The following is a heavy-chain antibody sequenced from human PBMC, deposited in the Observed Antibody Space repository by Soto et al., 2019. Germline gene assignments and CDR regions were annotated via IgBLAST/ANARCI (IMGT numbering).Heavy chain of an antibody. CDR2: ISGSGGST. J-gene: IGHJ6*02. CDR1: GFTFSSYA. Sequence: GGSLRLSCAASGFTFSSYAMSWVRQAPGKGLEWVSAISGSGGSTYYADSVKGRFTISRDNSKNTLYLQMNSLRAEDTAVYYCAKDHYDYVWGSYRPPPYYYYGMDVWGQGTTVTVSS. CDR3: AKDHYDYVWGSYRPPPYYYYGMDV. D-gene: IGHD3-16*02. V-gene: IGHV3-23*01.